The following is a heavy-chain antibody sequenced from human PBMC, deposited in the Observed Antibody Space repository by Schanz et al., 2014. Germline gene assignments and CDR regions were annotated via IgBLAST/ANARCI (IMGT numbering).Heavy chain of an antibody. Sequence: EVQLVQSGGGLVKPGGSLRLSCAASGFTFSNTWMNWVRQTPGKGLEWIGRIKSKIDGGTTDYAAPVKGRFTISRDDSKNTLYLQMNSLTTEDTAVYYCTTVERITIFEVVPYYYYYMDVWGKGTTVNVSS. V-gene: IGHV3-15*01. CDR1: GFTFSNTW. CDR2: IKSKIDGGTT. CDR3: TTVERITIFEVVPYYYYYMDV. D-gene: IGHD3-3*01. J-gene: IGHJ6*03.